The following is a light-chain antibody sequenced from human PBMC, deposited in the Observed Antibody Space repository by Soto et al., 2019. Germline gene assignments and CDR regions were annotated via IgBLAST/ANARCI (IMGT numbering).Light chain of an antibody. CDR3: QQSYTRWT. CDR1: QNIGSC. J-gene: IGKJ2*02. Sequence: DIQMTQSPSSLSASVGDRVTISCRASQNIGSCLNWYQQKKGKAPKVLISAASTLQIGVPSRFSGSGSETDFTLTIISLQPEDFATYYCQQSYTRWTFGQGTKLEIK. CDR2: AAS. V-gene: IGKV1-39*01.